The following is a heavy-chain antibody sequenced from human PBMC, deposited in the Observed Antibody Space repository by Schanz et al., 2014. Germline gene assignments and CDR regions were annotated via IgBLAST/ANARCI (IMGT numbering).Heavy chain of an antibody. V-gene: IGHV3-30*04. CDR2: ISSDGNQQ. Sequence: QVQLVESGGGVVRPGGSLRLSCAGSGFTFSNYAIHWVRQAPGKGLEWVGVISSDGNQQYYVDSVRGRFTMSRDNSKNTLYLQVNSLRAEDTAVYFCARDSGSHYLVDYWGQGTLVIVSS. J-gene: IGHJ4*02. CDR3: ARDSGSHYLVDY. CDR1: GFTFSNYA. D-gene: IGHD1-26*01.